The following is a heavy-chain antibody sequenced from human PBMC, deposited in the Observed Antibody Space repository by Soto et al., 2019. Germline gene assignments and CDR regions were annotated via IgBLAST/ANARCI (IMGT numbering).Heavy chain of an antibody. CDR2: INHSGST. V-gene: IGHV4-30-2*01. Sequence: SETLSLTCAVSGGSISSGGYSWSWIRQPPGKGLEWIGEINHSGSTNYNPSLKSRVTISVDTSKNQFSLKLSSVTAADTAVYYCARRELLWSCFGYWGQGTLVTVSS. J-gene: IGHJ4*02. CDR3: ARRELLWSCFGY. D-gene: IGHD1-26*01. CDR1: GGSISSGGYS.